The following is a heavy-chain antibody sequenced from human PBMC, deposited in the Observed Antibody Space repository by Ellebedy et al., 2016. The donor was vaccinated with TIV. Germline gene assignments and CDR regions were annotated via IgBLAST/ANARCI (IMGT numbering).Heavy chain of an antibody. J-gene: IGHJ6*02. CDR3: TRDEWSYGDYYYNGMDV. D-gene: IGHD5-18*01. CDR1: GFSFSSFG. Sequence: GESLKISCAASGFSFSSFGMHWVRQAPGKGLEWVAFKRFDGRNEYNRDSVKGRFIISRDVSKNTLYLQMNRLRAEDTAMYYCTRDEWSYGDYYYNGMDVWGQGTTATVSS. CDR2: KRFDGRNE. V-gene: IGHV3-30*02.